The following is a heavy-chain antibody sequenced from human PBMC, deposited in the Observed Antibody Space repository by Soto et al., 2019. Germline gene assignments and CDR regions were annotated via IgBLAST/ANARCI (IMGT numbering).Heavy chain of an antibody. CDR3: AKDKRIAAAGRSFDY. CDR2: ISYDGSNK. J-gene: IGHJ4*02. CDR1: VFTWSSYG. V-gene: IGHV3-30*18. Sequence: GPLRLSCAAPVFTWSSYGMHWVRQAPGKGLEWVAVISYDGSNKYYADSVKGRFTISRDNSKNTLYLQMNSLRAEDTAVYYCAKDKRIAAAGRSFDYWGQGTLVTVSS. D-gene: IGHD6-13*01.